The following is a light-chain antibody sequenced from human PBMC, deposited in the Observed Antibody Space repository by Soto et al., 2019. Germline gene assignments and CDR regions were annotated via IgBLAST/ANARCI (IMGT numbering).Light chain of an antibody. V-gene: IGLV1-40*01. J-gene: IGLJ2*01. CDR1: SSNIGAGYD. CDR2: DNN. Sequence: QSVLTQPPSVSGAPGQRVTISCTGSSSNIGAGYDVHWYQQFPGTAPKLLIYDNNNWPSGVPDRFSGSKSGTSASLAITGLQAEDEADYYCQSYDSSLSGSMVFGGGTKLTVL. CDR3: QSYDSSLSGSMV.